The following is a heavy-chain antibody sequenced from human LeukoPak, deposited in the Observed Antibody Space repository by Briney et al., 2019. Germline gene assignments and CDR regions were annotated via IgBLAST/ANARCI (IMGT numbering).Heavy chain of an antibody. J-gene: IGHJ4*02. D-gene: IGHD6-19*01. CDR2: VSYDGRNE. CDR1: GFIFTDYA. V-gene: IGHV3-30*14. Sequence: PGGSLRLSCAASGFIFTDYAMHWVRQPPGKGLEWVALVSYDGRNENYADSVKGRFTISRDNSKNTLHLQMNTLRAEDTAVYYCATMFSIGWESPDYWGQGTLVTVSS. CDR3: ATMFSIGWESPDY.